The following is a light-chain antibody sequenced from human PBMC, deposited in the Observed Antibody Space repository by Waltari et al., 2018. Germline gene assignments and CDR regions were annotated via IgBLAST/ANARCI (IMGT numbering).Light chain of an antibody. Sequence: EIVLTQSPGTLSLSPGERATLSCRASQSVSSTYLAWYQQKPGQAPRLLIYGASSRATGLPDRFRGSGSGTDFTLTVSRLEPEDFAVYYCLHYGGSPHTFGPGTKVDIK. V-gene: IGKV3-20*01. CDR2: GAS. CDR3: LHYGGSPHT. J-gene: IGKJ3*01. CDR1: QSVSSTY.